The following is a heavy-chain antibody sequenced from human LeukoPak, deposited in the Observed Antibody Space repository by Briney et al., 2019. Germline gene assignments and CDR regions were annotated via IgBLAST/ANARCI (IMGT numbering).Heavy chain of an antibody. Sequence: ASVKVSCKVSGYTLTELSMHWVRQAPGQGLEWMGWISAYNGNTNYAQKLQGRVTMTTDTSTSTAYMELRSLRSDDTAVYYCARDYPGGRGRRGVAFDIWGQGTMVTVSS. J-gene: IGHJ3*02. CDR2: ISAYNGNT. V-gene: IGHV1-18*01. D-gene: IGHD1-26*01. CDR3: ARDYPGGRGRRGVAFDI. CDR1: GYTLTELS.